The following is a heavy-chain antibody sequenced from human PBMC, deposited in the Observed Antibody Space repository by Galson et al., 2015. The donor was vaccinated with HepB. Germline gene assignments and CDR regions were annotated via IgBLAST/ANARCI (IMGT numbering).Heavy chain of an antibody. CDR1: GGSISSSFSY. D-gene: IGHD3-9*01. CDR2: IYYSGST. J-gene: IGHJ4*02. V-gene: IGHV4-39*01. Sequence: SETLSLTCTVSGGSISSSFSYWGWVRQPPGKGLEWIGSIYYSGSTYYNPSLKSRVATPLDTSRNQLSLKLSSVTAADTAVYYCVRHHFQDFDWVFNLFDSWGQGTLVTVSS. CDR3: VRHHFQDFDWVFNLFDS.